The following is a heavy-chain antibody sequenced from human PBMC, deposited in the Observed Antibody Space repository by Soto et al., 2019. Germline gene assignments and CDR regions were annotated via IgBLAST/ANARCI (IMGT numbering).Heavy chain of an antibody. CDR2: IYYSGST. J-gene: IGHJ4*02. CDR3: ARDPGYGGLTPLYYFDY. Sequence: EIGDPSETLSLTCTVSGGSISSYYWSWIRQPPGKGLEWIGYIYYSGSTNYNPSLKSRVTISVDTSKNQFSLKLSSVTAADTAVYYCARDPGYGGLTPLYYFDYWGQGTLVTVSS. V-gene: IGHV4-59*01. D-gene: IGHD3-9*01. CDR1: GGSISSYY.